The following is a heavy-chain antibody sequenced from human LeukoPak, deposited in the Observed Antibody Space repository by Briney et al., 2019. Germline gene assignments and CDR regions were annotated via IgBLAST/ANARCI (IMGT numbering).Heavy chain of an antibody. J-gene: IGHJ3*02. CDR2: IYSNGKT. CDR1: AGSISSDY. CDR3: ARVGIAAAGWAFDI. V-gene: IGHV4-59*08. Sequence: SETLSLTCTVSAGSISSDYWSWIRHPPGKGLEWIGYIYSNGKTNYNPSLKSRVTISVDTSKNQFSLKLSSVTAADTAVYYCARVGIAAAGWAFDIWGQGTMVTVSS. D-gene: IGHD6-13*01.